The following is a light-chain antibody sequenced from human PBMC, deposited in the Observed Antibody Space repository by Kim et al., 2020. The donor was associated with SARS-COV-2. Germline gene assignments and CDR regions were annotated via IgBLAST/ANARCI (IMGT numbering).Light chain of an antibody. Sequence: SYELTQPPSVSVSPGQTASITCSGTKLGDKYAYWYQQKPGQSPVLVIYQHTKRPSGISQRFSGSSSGNTATLTISPAQTMDEADYYCQAWDSSTAGFGGG. CDR2: QHT. V-gene: IGLV3-1*01. CDR1: KLGDKY. J-gene: IGLJ3*02. CDR3: QAWDSSTAG.